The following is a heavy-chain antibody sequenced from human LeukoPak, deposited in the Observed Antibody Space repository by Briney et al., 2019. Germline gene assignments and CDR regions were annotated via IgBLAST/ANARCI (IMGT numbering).Heavy chain of an antibody. CDR3: AKTFYYDSSGYTFDY. Sequence: PGGSLRLSCAASGFAVSSNYMSWVRQAPGKGLEWVSVIYSGGSTYYADSVKGRFTISRHNSKNTLYLQMNSLRAEDTAVYYCAKTFYYDSSGYTFDYWGQGTLVTVSS. CDR1: GFAVSSNY. J-gene: IGHJ4*02. D-gene: IGHD3-22*01. V-gene: IGHV3-53*01. CDR2: IYSGGST.